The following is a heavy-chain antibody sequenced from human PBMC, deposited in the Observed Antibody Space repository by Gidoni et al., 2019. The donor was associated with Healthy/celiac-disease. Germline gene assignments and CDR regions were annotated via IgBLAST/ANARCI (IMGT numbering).Heavy chain of an antibody. CDR2: ISYDGSNK. J-gene: IGHJ3*02. Sequence: QVQLVESGGGVVQPGRSLRLSCAASGFTFSSYGMHWVRQAPGKGLEWVAVISYDGSNKYYADSVKGRCTISRDNSKNTLYLQMNSLRAEDTAVYYCAKDKKNAFDIWGQGTMVTVSS. CDR1: GFTFSSYG. V-gene: IGHV3-30*18. CDR3: AKDKKNAFDI.